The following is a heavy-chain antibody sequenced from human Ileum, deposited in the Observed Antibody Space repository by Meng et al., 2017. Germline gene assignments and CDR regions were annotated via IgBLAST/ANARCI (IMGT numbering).Heavy chain of an antibody. CDR2: ISSSARNT. J-gene: IGHJ4*02. CDR3: AKDPDELDS. V-gene: IGHV3-23*04. Sequence: GQLVESGGGLVQPGGSLRLSCAASGFIFSSSGMNWVRQAPGKGLEWVSSISSSARNTYYADSVMGRFTISRDNSKNTVYLQMTSLRVEDTAVYYCAKDPDELDSWGQGTLVTVSS. CDR1: GFIFSSSG.